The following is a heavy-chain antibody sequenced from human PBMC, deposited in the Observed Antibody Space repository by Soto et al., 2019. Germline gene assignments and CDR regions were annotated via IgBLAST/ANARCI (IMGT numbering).Heavy chain of an antibody. D-gene: IGHD6-6*01. V-gene: IGHV5-51*01. CDR3: ARHNPHGSSAPRDHYYYYGMDV. J-gene: IGHJ6*02. Sequence: GESLKISCKGSGYSFTSYWIGWVRQMPGKGLEWMGIIYPGDSDTRYSPSFQGQVTISADKSISTAYLQWSSLKASDTAMYYCARHNPHGSSAPRDHYYYYGMDVWGQGTTVTVSS. CDR1: GYSFTSYW. CDR2: IYPGDSDT.